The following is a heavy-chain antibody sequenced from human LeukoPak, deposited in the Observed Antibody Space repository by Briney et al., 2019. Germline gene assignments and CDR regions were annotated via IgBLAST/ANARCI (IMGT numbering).Heavy chain of an antibody. J-gene: IGHJ3*02. CDR1: GGTLSRYA. CDR2: FDPEDGET. CDR3: ATAIVVVVASTAAFDI. Sequence: ASVKVSCKASGGTLSRYAISWVRQAPGQGLEWMGGFDPEDGETIYAQKFQGRVTMTEDTSTDTAYMELTSLRSEDTAVYYCATAIVVVVASTAAFDIWGQGTMVTVSS. D-gene: IGHD2-15*01. V-gene: IGHV1-24*01.